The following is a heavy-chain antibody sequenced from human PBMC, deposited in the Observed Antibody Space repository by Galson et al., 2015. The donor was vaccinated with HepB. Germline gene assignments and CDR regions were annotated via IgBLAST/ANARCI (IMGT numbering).Heavy chain of an antibody. J-gene: IGHJ5*02. CDR2: IYHSGST. CDR1: GGSISSGGYS. Sequence: LSLTCAVSGGSISSGGYSWSWIRQPPGKGLEWIGYIYHSGSTYYNPSLKSRVTISVDRSKNQFSLKLSSVTAADTAVYYCARYRAGSNWFDPWGQGTLVTVSS. D-gene: IGHD1-1*01. CDR3: ARYRAGSNWFDP. V-gene: IGHV4-30-2*01.